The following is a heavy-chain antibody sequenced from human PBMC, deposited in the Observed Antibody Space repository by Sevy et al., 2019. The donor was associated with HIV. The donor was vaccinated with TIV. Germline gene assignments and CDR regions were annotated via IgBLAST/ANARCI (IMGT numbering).Heavy chain of an antibody. CDR3: AREIRAAPYYYYGMDV. Sequence: SETLSLTCAVSGGSISSSNWRSWVRQPPGKGLEWIGEIYHSGSTNYNPSLKSRVTISVDKSKNQFSLKLSSVTAADTAVYYCAREIRAAPYYYYGMDVWGQGTTVTVSS. CDR1: GGSISSSNW. V-gene: IGHV4-4*02. CDR2: IYHSGST. J-gene: IGHJ6*02. D-gene: IGHD6-6*01.